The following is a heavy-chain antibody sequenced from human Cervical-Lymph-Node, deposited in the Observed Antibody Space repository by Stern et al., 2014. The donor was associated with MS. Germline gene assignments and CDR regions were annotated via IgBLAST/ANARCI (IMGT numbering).Heavy chain of an antibody. J-gene: IGHJ4*02. D-gene: IGHD4-11*01. CDR2: LNGCPGTT. CDR1: GYNFIDHA. V-gene: IGHV1-3*01. Sequence: QLVQSGAEVKKPGDSMTISCKTSGYNFIDHAIHWVRPAPGQRLERMGWLNGCPGTTKYSQKFQGRVSFTRDKAASAAYMDLSSLSPDDTAVYYCARQPDYSDFLDFWGQGTLVTVSS. CDR3: ARQPDYSDFLDF.